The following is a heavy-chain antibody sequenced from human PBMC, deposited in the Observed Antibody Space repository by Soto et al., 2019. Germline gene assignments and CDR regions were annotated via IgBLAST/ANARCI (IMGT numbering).Heavy chain of an antibody. CDR1: GFTFSNYW. V-gene: IGHV3-74*01. J-gene: IGHJ4*02. CDR2: IDDDVSST. D-gene: IGHD5-12*01. CDR3: VRGAAVSGWLHPDY. Sequence: EVQLVESGGGLVQPGGSLRLSCVVSGFTFSNYWMHWVRQAPGKGLVWVSRIDDDVSSTTYADSVKGRFTISRDNAKNTLYQQMNRLRGEDPPIYYCVRGAAVSGWLHPDYWGQGSVVSVSS.